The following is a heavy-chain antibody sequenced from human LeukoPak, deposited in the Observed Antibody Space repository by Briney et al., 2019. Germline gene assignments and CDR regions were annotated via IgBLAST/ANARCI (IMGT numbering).Heavy chain of an antibody. V-gene: IGHV4-34*01. Sequence: SETLSLTCAVYGGSFSGYYWSWTRQPPGKGLEWIGEINHSGSTNYNPSLKSRVTISVDTSRNQFSLKLSSVTAADTAVYYCARGEKYYYDSSGYYCDYWGQGTLVTVSS. CDR2: INHSGST. CDR1: GGSFSGYY. J-gene: IGHJ4*02. CDR3: ARGEKYYYDSSGYYCDY. D-gene: IGHD3-22*01.